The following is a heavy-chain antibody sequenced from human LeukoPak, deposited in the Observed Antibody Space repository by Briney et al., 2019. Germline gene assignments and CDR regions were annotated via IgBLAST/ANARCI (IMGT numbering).Heavy chain of an antibody. J-gene: IGHJ4*02. V-gene: IGHV3-30*04. CDR3: AGDRTRFLEWLTY. CDR2: ISYDGSNK. Sequence: TGGSLRLSCAASGFTFSSYAMHWVRQAPGKGLEWVAVISYDGSNKYYADSVEGRFTISRDNSKNTLYLEMNSLRAEDTAVYYCAGDRTRFLEWLTYWGQGTLVTVSS. CDR1: GFTFSSYA. D-gene: IGHD3-3*01.